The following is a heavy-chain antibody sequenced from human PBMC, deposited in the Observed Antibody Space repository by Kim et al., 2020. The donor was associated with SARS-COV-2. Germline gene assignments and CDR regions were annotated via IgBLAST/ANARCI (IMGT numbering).Heavy chain of an antibody. CDR3: ARRQGNRRGSYPYYYYGMNV. Sequence: SETLSLTCAVYGGSFSGYYWSWIRQPPGKGLEWIGEINHSGSTNYNPSLKSRVTISVDTSKNQFSLKLSSVTAADTAVYYCARRQGNRRGSYPYYYYGMNVWGQGTKVTV. V-gene: IGHV4-34*01. J-gene: IGHJ6*02. CDR1: GGSFSGYY. CDR2: INHSGST. D-gene: IGHD1-26*01.